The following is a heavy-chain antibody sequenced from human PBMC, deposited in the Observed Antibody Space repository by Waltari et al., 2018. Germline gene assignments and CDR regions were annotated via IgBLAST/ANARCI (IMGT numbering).Heavy chain of an antibody. D-gene: IGHD3-22*01. V-gene: IGHV4-38-2*01. Sequence: QVQLQESGPGLVKPSETLSLTCAVSGYSISSGYYWGWIRQPPGKGLEWIGSIYHSGSTYYNPSLKRRVTISVDTAKNQFSLKLSSVTAADTAVYYCARATYYYDSSGYPYFDYWGQGTLVTVSS. CDR1: GYSISSGYY. J-gene: IGHJ4*02. CDR3: ARATYYYDSSGYPYFDY. CDR2: IYHSGST.